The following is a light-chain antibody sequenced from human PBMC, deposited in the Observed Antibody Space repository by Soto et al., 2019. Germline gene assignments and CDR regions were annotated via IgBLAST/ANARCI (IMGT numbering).Light chain of an antibody. J-gene: IGKJ4*01. V-gene: IGKV3-11*01. CDR2: DAV. CDR1: QSVSSF. Sequence: EIELTQSPATLSLSPGERATLSCRASQSVSSFLVWYQQKPGQAPRLLIYDAVNRVTGIPARFSGSGSGTGFTLAISSLEPEDLAVYYCQHRSNWPRLTFGGGTKVEIK. CDR3: QHRSNWPRLT.